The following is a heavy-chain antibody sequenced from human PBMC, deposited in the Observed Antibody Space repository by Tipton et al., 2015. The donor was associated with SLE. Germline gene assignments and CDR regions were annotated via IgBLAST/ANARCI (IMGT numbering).Heavy chain of an antibody. J-gene: IGHJ4*02. CDR3: ARGPFQRWPPGAY. D-gene: IGHD6-19*01. Sequence: TLSLTCAVYGGSFSGYLWNWFRQPPGQGLEWIGEIADTGSPNYNPSLKSRVTITLDTSKSQFSLILNSLTAADTAVYYCARGPFQRWPPGAYWGQGTLVTVSS. CDR2: IADTGSP. V-gene: IGHV4-34*01. CDR1: GGSFSGYL.